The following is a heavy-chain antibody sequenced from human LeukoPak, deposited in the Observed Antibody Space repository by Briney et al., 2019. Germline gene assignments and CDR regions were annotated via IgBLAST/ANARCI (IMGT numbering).Heavy chain of an antibody. CDR2: ISYTGST. J-gene: IGHJ4*02. V-gene: IGHV4-39*07. CDR3: ARGWGFLDY. D-gene: IGHD3-16*01. CDR1: GFSISTNDYH. Sequence: PSETLSLTCAVSGFSISTNDYHWGWIRQPPGKGLEWIGTISYTGSTYYNPSLKSRVTISVDTSKNQFSLKLSSVTAADTALYYCARGWGFLDYWGQGTLVTVSS.